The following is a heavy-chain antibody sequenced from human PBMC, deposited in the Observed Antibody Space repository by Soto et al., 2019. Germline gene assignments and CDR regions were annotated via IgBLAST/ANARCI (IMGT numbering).Heavy chain of an antibody. CDR3: SRDGGYSNYDYGMDV. CDR2: INPSGGST. J-gene: IGHJ6*02. Sequence: QVQLVQSGAEVKKPGASVKVSCKASGYTFTSYYMHWVRQAPGQGLAWMGIINPSGGSTSYAQKFQGRLTMTRDTSTSTVYMELSSRRSEDTDLYYGSRDGGYSNYDYGMDVWGHGTTVTVSS. CDR1: GYTFTSYY. D-gene: IGHD4-4*01. V-gene: IGHV1-46*01.